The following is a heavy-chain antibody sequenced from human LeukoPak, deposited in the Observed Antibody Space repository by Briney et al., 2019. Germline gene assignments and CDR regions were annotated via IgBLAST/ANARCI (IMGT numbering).Heavy chain of an antibody. D-gene: IGHD3-3*01. CDR2: ISGSGGST. CDR1: GFTFSSYA. Sequence: GGSLRLSCAASGFTFSSYAMSWVRQAPGKGLEWVSAISGSGGSTYYADSVKGRFTISRDNSKNTLYLQMNSLRAEDTAVYYCARDRDDFWSGYPNLDYWGQGTLVTVSS. J-gene: IGHJ4*02. V-gene: IGHV3-23*01. CDR3: ARDRDDFWSGYPNLDY.